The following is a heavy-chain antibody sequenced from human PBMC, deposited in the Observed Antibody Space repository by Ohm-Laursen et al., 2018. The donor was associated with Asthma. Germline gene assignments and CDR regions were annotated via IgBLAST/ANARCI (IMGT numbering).Heavy chain of an antibody. V-gene: IGHV4-31*03. D-gene: IGHD3-9*01. CDR3: AREDFDWPPGYCDY. CDR2: IYYSGST. J-gene: IGHJ4*02. Sequence: TLSLTCIVSGGSISNGSYYWSWIRQHPGKGLEWIGYIYYSGSTYYNPSLKSRVTISIDTSKNQFSLKLSSVTAADTAVYYCAREDFDWPPGYCDYWGQGTLVTVSS. CDR1: GGSISNGSYY.